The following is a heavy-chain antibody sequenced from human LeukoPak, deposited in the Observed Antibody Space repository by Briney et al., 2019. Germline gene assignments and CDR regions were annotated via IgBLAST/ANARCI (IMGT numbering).Heavy chain of an antibody. CDR3: ARVLHSSGWYRWFDP. D-gene: IGHD6-19*01. J-gene: IGHJ5*02. CDR2: IYYSGNT. CDR1: GVSISSSNPY. V-gene: IGHV4-39*07. Sequence: KTSETLSLTCTVSGVSISSSNPYWGWIRQPPGKGLEWLGSIYYSGNTYYNASLKSRVTISVDTSKNQFSLKLSSVTAADTAVYYCARVLHSSGWYRWFDPWGQGTLVTVSS.